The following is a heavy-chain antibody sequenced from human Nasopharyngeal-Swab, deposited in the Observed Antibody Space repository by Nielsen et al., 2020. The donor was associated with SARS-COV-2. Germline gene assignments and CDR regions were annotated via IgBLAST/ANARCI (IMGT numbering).Heavy chain of an antibody. CDR3: ARDFEGY. CDR2: IYSGGST. Sequence: GESLKISCAASGFTVSSNYMSWVRQAPGKGLEWVSVIYSGGSTYYADSVKGRFTISRDNAKNSLYLQMNSLRAEDTAVYYCARDFEGYWGQGTLVTVSS. J-gene: IGHJ4*02. V-gene: IGHV3-53*01. CDR1: GFTVSSNY.